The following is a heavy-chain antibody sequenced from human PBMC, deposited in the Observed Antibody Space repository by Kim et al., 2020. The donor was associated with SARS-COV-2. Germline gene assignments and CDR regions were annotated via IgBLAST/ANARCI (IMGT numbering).Heavy chain of an antibody. V-gene: IGHV4-34*01. CDR1: GGSFSGYY. J-gene: IGHJ3*01. Sequence: SQTLSLTCAVHGGSFSGYYLCRIRQPPGNGLECIGEINHSGSTNYNPSLKSRVTISVDTSKNQFSLKLSSVTAADTAVYYCATGLSGAFDFWGQGTMVT. CDR2: INHSGST. CDR3: ATGLSGAFDF. D-gene: IGHD3-10*01.